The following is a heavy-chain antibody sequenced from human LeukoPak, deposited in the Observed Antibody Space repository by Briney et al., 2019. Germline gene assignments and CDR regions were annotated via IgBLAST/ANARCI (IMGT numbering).Heavy chain of an antibody. V-gene: IGHV3-21*01. CDR2: ISSSSSYI. J-gene: IGHJ4*02. CDR1: GFTFSSYS. CDR3: ARGLYGSSWSSGLFDY. D-gene: IGHD6-13*01. Sequence: PGGSLRLSCAASGFTFSSYSMNWVRQAPGKGLEWVSSISSSSSYIYYADSVKGRFTISRDNAKNSLYLQMNSLRAEDTAVYYCARGLYGSSWSSGLFDYWGQGTLVTVSS.